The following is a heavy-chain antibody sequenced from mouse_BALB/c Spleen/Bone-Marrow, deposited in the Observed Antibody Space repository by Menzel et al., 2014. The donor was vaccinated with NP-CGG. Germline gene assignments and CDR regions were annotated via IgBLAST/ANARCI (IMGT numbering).Heavy chain of an antibody. V-gene: IGHV5-6*01. CDR3: ARHGRDYYAMDY. CDR1: GFTFSNYG. J-gene: IGHJ4*01. Sequence: EVQLVESGGDLVKPGGSLKLSCAASGFTFSNYGMSWVRQTPDKRLEWVATISSDISYTYYPDNVKGRFTISRDNAKNTLYLQMSSLKSEDTAMYYCARHGRDYYAMDYWGQGTSVTVSS. CDR2: ISSDISYT.